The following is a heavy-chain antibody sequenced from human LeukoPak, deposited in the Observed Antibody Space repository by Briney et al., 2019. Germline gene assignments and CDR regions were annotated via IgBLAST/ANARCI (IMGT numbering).Heavy chain of an antibody. CDR3: ARDRFLLYYYYMDV. CDR2: INTNTGNP. V-gene: IGHV7-4-1*02. J-gene: IGHJ6*03. Sequence: GASVTVSCKASGYTFTGYAMNWVRQAPGQGLEWMGWINTNTGNPTYAQGFTGRFVFSLDTSVSTAYLQISSLRAEDTAVYYCARDRFLLYYYYMDVWGKGTTVTVSS. CDR1: GYTFTGYA. D-gene: IGHD2/OR15-2a*01.